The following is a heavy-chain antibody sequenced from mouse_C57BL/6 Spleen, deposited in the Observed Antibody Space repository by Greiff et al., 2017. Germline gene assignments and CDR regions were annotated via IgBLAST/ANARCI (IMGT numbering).Heavy chain of an antibody. CDR3: ARQRDEDAMDY. Sequence: EVQGVESGGDLVKPGGSLKLSCAASGFTFSSYGMSWVRQTPDQRLEWVATISSGGSYTYYPDSVKGRFTISRDTAKNTLYLQMSSLKSEDTAMYYCARQRDEDAMDYWGQGTSVTVSS. V-gene: IGHV5-6*01. CDR2: ISSGGSYT. CDR1: GFTFSSYG. J-gene: IGHJ4*01.